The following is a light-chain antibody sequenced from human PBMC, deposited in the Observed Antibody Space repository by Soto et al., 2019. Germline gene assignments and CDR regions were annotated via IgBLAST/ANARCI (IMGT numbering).Light chain of an antibody. CDR3: CSYAGSYTLV. Sequence: QSALTQPRSVSGSPGQSVTISCTGTRSDVGGYAYISWYQQHPGKVPKLIIYDVSKRPSGVPDRFSGSKSGNTASLTISGLQAEDEADYYCCSYAGSYTLVFCGGTKLTVL. J-gene: IGLJ2*01. V-gene: IGLV2-11*01. CDR2: DVS. CDR1: RSDVGGYAY.